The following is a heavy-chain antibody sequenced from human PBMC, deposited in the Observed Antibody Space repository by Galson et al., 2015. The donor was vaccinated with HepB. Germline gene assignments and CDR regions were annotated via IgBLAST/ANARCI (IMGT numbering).Heavy chain of an antibody. J-gene: IGHJ4*02. V-gene: IGHV2-5*02. CDR2: IYGDDNR. CDR3: AHDSPGGTGFDY. D-gene: IGHD1-1*01. Sequence: PALVKPTQTLTLTCTFSGFSLCTNEVGVAWIRQPPGKALEWLALIYGDDNRRYRTSQRSRLTITKGPSRNQVVLTMTNMDPVDTASYYCAHDSPGGTGFDYWGQGTLVTVSS. CDR1: GFSLCTNEVG.